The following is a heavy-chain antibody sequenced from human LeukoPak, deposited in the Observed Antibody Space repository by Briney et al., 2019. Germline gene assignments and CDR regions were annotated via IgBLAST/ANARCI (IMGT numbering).Heavy chain of an antibody. Sequence: ASVKVSCKASGYTFTSYDINWVRQATGQGLEWMGWISAYNGNTNYAQKLQGRVTMTTDTSTSTAYMELRSLRSDDTAVYYCARDVTIFGVVIIKGRSFDYWGQGTLVTVSS. V-gene: IGHV1-18*01. J-gene: IGHJ4*02. CDR2: ISAYNGNT. CDR3: ARDVTIFGVVIIKGRSFDY. CDR1: GYTFTSYD. D-gene: IGHD3-3*01.